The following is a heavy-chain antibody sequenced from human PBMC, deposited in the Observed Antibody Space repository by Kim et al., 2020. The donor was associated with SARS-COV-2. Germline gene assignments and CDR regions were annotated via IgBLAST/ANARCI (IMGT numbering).Heavy chain of an antibody. D-gene: IGHD2-15*01. V-gene: IGHV4-39*07. Sequence: SETLSLTCTVSGGSISSSSYYWGWIRQPPGKGLEWIGSIYYSGSTYYNPSLKSRVTISVDTSKNQFSLKLSSVTAADTAVYYCARVARGWSIPVYYYYYGMDVWGQGTTVTVSS. J-gene: IGHJ6*02. CDR3: ARVARGWSIPVYYYYYGMDV. CDR2: IYYSGST. CDR1: GGSISSSSYY.